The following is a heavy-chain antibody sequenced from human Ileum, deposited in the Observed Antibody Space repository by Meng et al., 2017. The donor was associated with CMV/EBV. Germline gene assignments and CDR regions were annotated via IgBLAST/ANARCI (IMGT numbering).Heavy chain of an antibody. CDR2: IHHGGAT. J-gene: IGHJ5*02. D-gene: IGHD3-22*01. CDR1: GVSVASTW. Sequence: SETLSLTCAVSGVSVASTWWSWVRQAPGKGLEWVGEIHHGGATNYNPSLKSRLTISMDKSKNQLSLTLSFVTAADTAVYYCATSDDDKRAHASWGQGALVTVSS. V-gene: IGHV4-4*02. CDR3: ATSDDDKRAHAS.